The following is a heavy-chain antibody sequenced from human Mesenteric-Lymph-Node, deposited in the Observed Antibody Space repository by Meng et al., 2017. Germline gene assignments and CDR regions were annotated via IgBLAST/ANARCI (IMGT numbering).Heavy chain of an antibody. CDR1: GYTFTSYG. V-gene: IGHV1-18*01. CDR2: ISANNGNT. J-gene: IGHJ6*02. Sequence: ASVKVSCKASGYTFTSYGISWVRQAPGQGLEWMGWISANNGNTNYVQKFQDRVTMTTDTSTTTAHMGLRRLTSDDTAFYYCARDYTFPDVWGQGTTVTVSS. D-gene: IGHD2/OR15-2a*01. CDR3: ARDYTFPDV.